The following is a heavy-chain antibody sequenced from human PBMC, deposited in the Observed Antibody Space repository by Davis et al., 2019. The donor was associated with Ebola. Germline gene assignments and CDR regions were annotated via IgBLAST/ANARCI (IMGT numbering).Heavy chain of an antibody. CDR1: GFTFSSYG. CDR2: ISYDGSNK. J-gene: IGHJ4*02. D-gene: IGHD3-9*01. V-gene: IGHV3-30*18. Sequence: GESLKISCAASGFTFSSYGMHWVRQAPGKGLEWVAVISYDGSNKYYADSVRGRFTISRDNAKNSLYLQLNSLRDEDTAVYYCTKDFDYENAYWGQGSLVTVSS. CDR3: TKDFDYENAY.